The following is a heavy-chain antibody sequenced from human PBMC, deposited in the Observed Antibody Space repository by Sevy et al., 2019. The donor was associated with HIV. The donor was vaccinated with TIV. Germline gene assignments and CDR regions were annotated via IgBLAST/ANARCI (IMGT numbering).Heavy chain of an antibody. Sequence: GGSLRLSCAASGFTFSKYWMGWVRQAPGKGREGVANIKQDAGQKYYVDSVKGRFTISRVNAKNSLYLQMNSLRAEDTAVYFCARDDGNYYFHYWGQGTLVTVSS. D-gene: IGHD1-7*01. CDR3: ARDDGNYYFHY. CDR2: IKQDAGQK. J-gene: IGHJ4*02. CDR1: GFTFSKYW. V-gene: IGHV3-7*01.